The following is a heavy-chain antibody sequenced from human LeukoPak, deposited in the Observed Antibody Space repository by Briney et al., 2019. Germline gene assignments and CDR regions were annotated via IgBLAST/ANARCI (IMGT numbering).Heavy chain of an antibody. CDR2: ISSSGSTI. CDR3: ARDQHGSGWYAASGYYYMDV. V-gene: IGHV3-48*03. D-gene: IGHD6-19*01. J-gene: IGHJ6*03. CDR1: GFTFSSYE. Sequence: GGSLRLSCAASGFTFSSYEMNWVRQAPGKGLEWVSYISSSGSTIYYADSVKGRFTISRDNAKNSLYLQMNSLRAEDTAVYYCARDQHGSGWYAASGYYYMDVWGKGTTVTISS.